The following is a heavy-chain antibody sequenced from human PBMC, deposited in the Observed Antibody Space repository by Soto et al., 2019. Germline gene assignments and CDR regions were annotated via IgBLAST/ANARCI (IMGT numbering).Heavy chain of an antibody. V-gene: IGHV3-15*01. CDR3: THVLAMPPNDDGDI. Sequence: EVQLVESGGGLVEPGGSLRLSCAAPGFNFNIAWMNWVRQAPGKGLEWLGLRKSKGGGETTDYAAFVKGRFTISRDDSKKPLYLHMNSLESEDTAVYDCTHVLAMPPNDDGDIWGEGTMVTVSS. D-gene: IGHD3-3*02. CDR1: GFNFNIAW. CDR2: RKSKGGGETT. J-gene: IGHJ3*02.